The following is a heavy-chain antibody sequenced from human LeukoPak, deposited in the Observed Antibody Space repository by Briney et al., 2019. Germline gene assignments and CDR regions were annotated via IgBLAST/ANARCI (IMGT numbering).Heavy chain of an antibody. J-gene: IGHJ6*02. D-gene: IGHD6-13*01. V-gene: IGHV4-34*01. Sequence: SETLSLTCAVYGGSFSGYYWSWIRQPPGKGLEWIGEINHSGSTNYNPSLKSRVTISVDTSKNQFSLKLSSVTAADTAVYYCARLKAAAPKYGMDVWGQGTTVTVSS. CDR3: ARLKAAAPKYGMDV. CDR1: GGSFSGYY. CDR2: INHSGST.